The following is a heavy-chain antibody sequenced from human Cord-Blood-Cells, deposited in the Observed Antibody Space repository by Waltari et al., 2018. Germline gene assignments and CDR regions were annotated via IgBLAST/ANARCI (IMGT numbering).Heavy chain of an antibody. CDR1: GGSISSSSYY. V-gene: IGHV4-39*01. D-gene: IGHD1-26*01. Sequence: QLQLQESGPGLVKPSETLSLTCTVSGGSISSSSYYWGWIRQPPGKGLEGIGDIDYSGSTDHNPARKSRVAISVDTSKNQFSLKRSSVTAADTAVYYCARKGGSYYYYYYMDVWGKGTTVTVSS. CDR2: IDYSGST. CDR3: ARKGGSYYYYYYMDV. J-gene: IGHJ6*03.